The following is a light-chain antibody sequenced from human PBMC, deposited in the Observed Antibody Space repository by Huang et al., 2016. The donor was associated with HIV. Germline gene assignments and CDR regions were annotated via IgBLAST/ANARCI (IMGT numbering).Light chain of an antibody. J-gene: IGKJ1*01. CDR3: QQYNKWPWT. Sequence: EIVMTQSQATLPVSPGEKTTLYCRASQSISSHLAWYQQRPGQAPRPLIRDTSPRATGIPPRFSGSGSGTEFTLTISSLQSEDFAVYYCQQYNKWPWTFGPGTKVEV. CDR1: QSISSH. CDR2: DTS. V-gene: IGKV3-15*01.